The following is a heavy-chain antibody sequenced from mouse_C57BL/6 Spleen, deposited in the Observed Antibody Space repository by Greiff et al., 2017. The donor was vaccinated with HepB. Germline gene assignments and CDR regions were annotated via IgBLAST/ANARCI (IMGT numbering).Heavy chain of an antibody. J-gene: IGHJ4*01. CDR2: ISGGGGNT. CDR3: ARHRDYDDYAMDY. CDR1: GFTFSSYT. D-gene: IGHD2-4*01. V-gene: IGHV5-9*01. Sequence: EVKLVESGGGLVKPGGSLKLSCAASGFTFSSYTMSWVRQTPEKRLEWVATISGGGGNTYYPDSVKGRATISRDNAKNTLYLQISSLRSEDTALYYCARHRDYDDYAMDYWGQGTSVTVSS.